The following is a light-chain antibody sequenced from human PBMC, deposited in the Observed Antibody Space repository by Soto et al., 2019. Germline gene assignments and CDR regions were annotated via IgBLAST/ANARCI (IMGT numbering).Light chain of an antibody. CDR2: GAS. CDR3: QQYGSYPWT. V-gene: IGKV3-20*01. CDR1: QSVSSN. Sequence: EIVMTQSPATLSLSPVERATLSCRASQSVSSNLAWYQQKPGQAPRLLIYGASSRATGIPDRFSGSGSGTDFTLTISRLEPEDFAVYYCQQYGSYPWTFGQGTKVDIK. J-gene: IGKJ1*01.